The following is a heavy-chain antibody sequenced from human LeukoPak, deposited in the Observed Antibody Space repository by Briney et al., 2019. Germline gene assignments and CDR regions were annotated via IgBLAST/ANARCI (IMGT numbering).Heavy chain of an antibody. Sequence: PGGSLRLFCAASGFTFDDFGMSWVRQAPGKGLEWVSGINWNGGSTGYADSVKGRFTISRDNAKNSLYLQMNSLRAEDTALYYCAREGYYGSGSYYNAYYFDYWGQGTLVTVSP. CDR3: AREGYYGSGSYYNAYYFDY. J-gene: IGHJ4*02. CDR1: GFTFDDFG. D-gene: IGHD3-10*01. CDR2: INWNGGST. V-gene: IGHV3-20*04.